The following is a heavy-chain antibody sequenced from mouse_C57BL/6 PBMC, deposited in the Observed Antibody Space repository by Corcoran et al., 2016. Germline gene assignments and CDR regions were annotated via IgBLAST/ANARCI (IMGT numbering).Heavy chain of an antibody. J-gene: IGHJ3*01. D-gene: IGHD1-1*01. CDR2: IYPGSGNT. Sequence: QVQLKQSGAELVRPGASVKLSCKASGYTFTDYYINWVKQRPGQGLEWIARIYPGSGNTYYNEKFKGKATLTAEKSSSTAYMQLSSLTSEDSAVYFCAREGYYGSVAWFAYWGQGTLVTVSA. V-gene: IGHV1-76*01. CDR1: GYTFTDYY. CDR3: AREGYYGSVAWFAY.